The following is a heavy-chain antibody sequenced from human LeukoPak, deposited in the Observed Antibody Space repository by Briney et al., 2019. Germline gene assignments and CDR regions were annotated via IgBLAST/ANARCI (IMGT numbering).Heavy chain of an antibody. J-gene: IGHJ4*02. CDR3: VRDRGYYDSSGYYSGDY. CDR1: GLTFSGYW. Sequence: PGGSLRLSCEVSGLTFSGYWVTWVRQAPGKGLEWVANINQDASEKYYVESVKGRFAISRDNAKNTLFLQMNSLGAEDTAVYYCVRDRGYYDSSGYYSGDYWGQGTLVTVSS. CDR2: INQDASEK. V-gene: IGHV3-7*01. D-gene: IGHD3-22*01.